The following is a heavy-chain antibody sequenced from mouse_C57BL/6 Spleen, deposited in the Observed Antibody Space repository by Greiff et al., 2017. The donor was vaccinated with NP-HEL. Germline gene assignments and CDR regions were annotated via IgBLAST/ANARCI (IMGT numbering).Heavy chain of an antibody. D-gene: IGHD2-1*01. CDR1: GFTFSSYA. Sequence: DVMLVESGGGLVKPGGSLKLSCAASGFTFSSYAMSWVRQTPEKRLEWVATISDGGSYTYYPDNVKGRFTISRDNAKNNLYLQMSHLKSEDTAMYYCARVYGNYFDYWGQGTTLTVSS. CDR2: ISDGGSYT. J-gene: IGHJ2*01. V-gene: IGHV5-4*03. CDR3: ARVYGNYFDY.